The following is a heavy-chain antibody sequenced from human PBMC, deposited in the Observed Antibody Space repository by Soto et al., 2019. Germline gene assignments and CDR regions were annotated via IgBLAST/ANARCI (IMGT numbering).Heavy chain of an antibody. CDR1: GFTFSAYA. V-gene: IGHV3-30*04. CDR2: ISYGGTNK. CDR3: VRDDWQL. J-gene: IGHJ6*02. Sequence: QVQLVESGGGVVQPGRSLRLSCAASGFTFSAYAMHWVRQAPGMGLEWVAAISYGGTNKYYAGRFIISRDNSKNTLYLQMNSLRGDDTAVYYCVRDDWQLWGQGTTVTVSS. D-gene: IGHD3-9*01.